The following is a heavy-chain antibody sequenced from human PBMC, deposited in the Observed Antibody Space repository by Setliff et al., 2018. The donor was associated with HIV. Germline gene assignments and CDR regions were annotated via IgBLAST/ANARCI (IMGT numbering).Heavy chain of an antibody. D-gene: IGHD4-17*01. CDR3: ASATNDYLTSNWFDP. CDR2: IYYSGST. Sequence: SETLSLTCPVYGGSISSYYWSWIRQPPGKGLEWIGYIYYSGSTNYNPSLKSRLTISVDTSKNQFSLKLSAVTAADTAVYYCASATNDYLTSNWFDPWGQGTLVTVSS. CDR1: GGSISSYY. V-gene: IGHV4-59*01. J-gene: IGHJ5*02.